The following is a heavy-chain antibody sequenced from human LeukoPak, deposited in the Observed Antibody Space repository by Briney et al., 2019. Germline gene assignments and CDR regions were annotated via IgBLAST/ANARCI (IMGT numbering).Heavy chain of an antibody. CDR2: IYTIGST. Sequence: SETLSLTCTVSGGSISSYYWSWIRQPAGKGLEWIGGIYTIGSTNYNPSLKSRVTMSVATSTNQFSLKLSSVTAADTAVYYCARSASGSYFDYWGQGTLVTVSS. V-gene: IGHV4-4*07. J-gene: IGHJ4*02. D-gene: IGHD6-19*01. CDR1: GGSISSYY. CDR3: ARSASGSYFDY.